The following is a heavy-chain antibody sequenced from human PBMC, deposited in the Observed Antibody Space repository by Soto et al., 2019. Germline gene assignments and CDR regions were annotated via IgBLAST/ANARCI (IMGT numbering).Heavy chain of an antibody. J-gene: IGHJ6*02. CDR3: AKASIAAAAKYYYYGMDV. V-gene: IGHV3-30*18. D-gene: IGHD6-13*01. CDR2: ISYDGSNK. Sequence: GGSLRLSCAASGFTFSSYGMHWVRQAPGKGLEWVAVISYDGSNKYYADSVKGRFTISRDSSKNTLYLQMNSPRAEDTAVYYCAKASIAAAAKYYYYGMDVWGQGTTVTVSS. CDR1: GFTFSSYG.